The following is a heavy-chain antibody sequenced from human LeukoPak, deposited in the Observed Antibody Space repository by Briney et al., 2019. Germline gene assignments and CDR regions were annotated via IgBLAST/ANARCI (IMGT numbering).Heavy chain of an antibody. CDR2: ISGSGGST. D-gene: IGHD1-26*01. J-gene: IGHJ4*02. CDR3: AKDVYSEAY. V-gene: IGHV3-23*01. CDR1: GFTFRHFA. Sequence: GGSLRLSCAASGFTFRHFAMSWVRQAPGKGLEWVSGISGSGGSTSHAESVKGRFTISRDNSRNTLYLQMNSLRAEDTAVSSCAKDVYSEAYWGQGTLVTVSS.